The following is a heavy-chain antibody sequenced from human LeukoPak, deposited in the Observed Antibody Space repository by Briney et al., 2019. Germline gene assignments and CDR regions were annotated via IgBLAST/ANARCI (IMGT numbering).Heavy chain of an antibody. V-gene: IGHV5-51*01. CDR3: ARAHGIYYMDV. J-gene: IGHJ6*03. CDR2: IYPGDSGT. D-gene: IGHD1-14*01. CDR1: GYIFTSYW. Sequence: PGESLKISCKASGYIFTSYWIGWGRQMPGKGLEWMGIIYPGDSGTRYSPSFQAQVTISADNSISTAYLQWSSLKASDTAMYYCARAHGIYYMDVWGKGTTVAVSS.